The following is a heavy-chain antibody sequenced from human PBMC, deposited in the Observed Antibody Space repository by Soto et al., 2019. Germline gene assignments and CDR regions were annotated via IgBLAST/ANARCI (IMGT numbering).Heavy chain of an antibody. CDR3: VRDVSVRSGSCGGY. D-gene: IGHD3-10*01. V-gene: IGHV1-18*01. Sequence: QVQLVQSGPELKKPGAAVRVSCKASGYTFDSYGLSWVRQAPGQGLEWMGWISTYTGNTDYPQRFQGRVTMDTDTSTSTAYLDLRSLTADDTAVYYCVRDVSVRSGSCGGYWGQGTLVTVSS. CDR1: GYTFDSYG. CDR2: ISTYTGNT. J-gene: IGHJ4*02.